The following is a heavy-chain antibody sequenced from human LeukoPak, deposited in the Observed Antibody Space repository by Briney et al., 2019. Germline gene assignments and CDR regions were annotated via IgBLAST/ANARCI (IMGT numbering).Heavy chain of an antibody. V-gene: IGHV4-59*01. J-gene: IGHJ6*03. CDR3: ARVPTRRYTLGYGMRYYYMDV. CDR1: GGSINSYY. D-gene: IGHD5-18*01. CDR2: IYYSGST. Sequence: SETLSLTCTVSGGSINSYYWSWIRQPPGKGLEWIGYIYYSGSTNYNPYLKSRVTISVDTSKNQFSLSLSSVTAADTAVYYCARVPTRRYTLGYGMRYYYMDVWGKGTTVTVSS.